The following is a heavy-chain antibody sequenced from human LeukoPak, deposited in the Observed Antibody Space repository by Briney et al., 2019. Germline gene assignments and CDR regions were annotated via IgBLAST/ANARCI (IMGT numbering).Heavy chain of an antibody. CDR1: GVSISSYY. CDR2: IYTSGST. D-gene: IGHD2-8*01. CDR3: ARGSLGAAMVFAFDI. V-gene: IGHV4-4*07. Sequence: SETLSLTCTVSGVSISSYYCSWIRQPAGKGLEWIGRIYTSGSTNYNPSLKSRVTMSVDTSKNQFSLKLSSVTAADTAVYYCARGSLGAAMVFAFDIWGQGTMVTVSS. J-gene: IGHJ3*02.